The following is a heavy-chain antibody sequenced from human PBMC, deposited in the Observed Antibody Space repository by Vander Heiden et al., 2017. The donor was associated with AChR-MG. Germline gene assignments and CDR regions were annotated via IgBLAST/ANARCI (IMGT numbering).Heavy chain of an antibody. CDR1: GFPVSSNY. V-gene: IGHV3-66*01. J-gene: IGHJ6*02. CDR2: IKSGGST. CDR3: ARGLYFDWLLGDV. Sequence: EVPRVESGGGLAQPGGSPRLSCAASGFPVSSNYMSWVRQDPGKGLEWVSVIKSGGSTYYADSVKGRFTISRDNSKNTLYLQMNSLRAEDTAVYYCARGLYFDWLLGDVWGQGTTVTVSS. D-gene: IGHD3-9*01.